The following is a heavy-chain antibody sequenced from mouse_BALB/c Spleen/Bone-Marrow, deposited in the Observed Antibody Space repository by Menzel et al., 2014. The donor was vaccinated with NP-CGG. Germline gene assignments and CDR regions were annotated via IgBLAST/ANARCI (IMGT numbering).Heavy chain of an antibody. CDR2: IQHSGSA. CDR3: SRHLTGYAMDY. J-gene: IGHJ4*01. CDR1: GYSITSGYS. V-gene: IGHV3-1*02. D-gene: IGHD4-1*01. Sequence: EVKLMESGPDLVKPSQSLSLTCTVTGYSITSGYSWHWIRQFPGNKLEWVGYIQHSGSANYNPSLKSRISITRDTSKNQFFLQLNSVTPEDTATYYCSRHLTGYAMDYWGQGTSVTVSS.